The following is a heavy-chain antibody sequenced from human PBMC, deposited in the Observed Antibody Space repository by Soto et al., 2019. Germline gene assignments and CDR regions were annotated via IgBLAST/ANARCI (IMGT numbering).Heavy chain of an antibody. J-gene: IGHJ5*02. CDR2: ISPYNGQT. Sequence: QVQLVQSGADLRKPGASVKVSCQASGYTFTDSYLTWVRQAPGRGLEGVGWISPYNGQTNYAQKLQGRVTMTTDTSTRTVYMELRSLSPDDTAVYYCTRGGGAHYRFDPWGQGTLVTVSS. CDR1: GYTFTDSY. V-gene: IGHV1-18*01. D-gene: IGHD1-26*01. CDR3: TRGGGAHYRFDP.